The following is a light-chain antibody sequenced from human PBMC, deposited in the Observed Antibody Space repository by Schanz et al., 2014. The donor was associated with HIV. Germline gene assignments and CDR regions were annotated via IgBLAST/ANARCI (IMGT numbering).Light chain of an antibody. Sequence: EIVLTQSSGTLSLSPGERATLSCRASQSVGGSQLAWFQLKRGQPPRLLIYATSFRAVGIPDRFSGSGSETDFTLTISGLEPEDFAVYYCQHYGDSRGTFGGGTEVDIK. CDR1: QSVGGSQ. V-gene: IGKV3-20*01. CDR3: QHYGDSRGT. J-gene: IGKJ4*01. CDR2: ATS.